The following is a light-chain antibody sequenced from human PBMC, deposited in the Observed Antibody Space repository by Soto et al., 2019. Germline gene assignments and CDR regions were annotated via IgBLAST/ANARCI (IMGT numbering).Light chain of an antibody. CDR1: SSDVGGYNY. J-gene: IGLJ1*01. Sequence: QSALTQPASVSGSPGQSITISCTGTSSDVGGYNYVSWYQQHPGEAPKLMIYEVSNRPSGVSNRFSGSKSGNTASLTISGLQAEDEADYYCSSYTSSSTPPYVFGTGTKVTVL. V-gene: IGLV2-14*01. CDR2: EVS. CDR3: SSYTSSSTPPYV.